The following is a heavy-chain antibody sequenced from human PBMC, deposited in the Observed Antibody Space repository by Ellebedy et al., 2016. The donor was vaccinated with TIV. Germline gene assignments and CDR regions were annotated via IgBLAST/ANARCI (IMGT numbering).Heavy chain of an antibody. D-gene: IGHD5-24*01. CDR1: GFTSNNYN. J-gene: IGHJ4*02. Sequence: GGSLRLSCAASGFTSNNYNMIWVRQAPGKGLEWISYISSDGITTDYADSVKGRFTISRDNAKASVYLQMNSLRAEDTAVYYCARDMGRWLQFLAYWGQGTLVTVSS. CDR2: ISSDGITT. V-gene: IGHV3-48*03. CDR3: ARDMGRWLQFLAY.